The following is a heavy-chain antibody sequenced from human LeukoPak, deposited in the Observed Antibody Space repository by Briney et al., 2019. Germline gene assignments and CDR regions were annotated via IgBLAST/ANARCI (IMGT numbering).Heavy chain of an antibody. J-gene: IGHJ6*03. V-gene: IGHV4-34*01. CDR3: ARRTRGGGEPYYYYYMDV. CDR1: GGSFSGYY. CDR2: IDHSGST. Sequence: PSGTLSLTCAVYGGSFSGYYWSWIRQPPGKGLEWIGEIDHSGSTNYNPSLKSRVTISVDTSKNQFPLRLSSVTAADTAIYYCARRTRGGGEPYYYYYMDVWAKGTTVTVSS. D-gene: IGHD3-10*01.